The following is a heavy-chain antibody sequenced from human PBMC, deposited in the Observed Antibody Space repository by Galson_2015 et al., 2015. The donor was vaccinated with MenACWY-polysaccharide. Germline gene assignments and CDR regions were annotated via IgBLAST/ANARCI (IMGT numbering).Heavy chain of an antibody. D-gene: IGHD3-3*01. CDR1: EFAFSTYW. CDR3: ARGHYDLWSVYRHYYFGLVV. J-gene: IGHJ6*01. CDR2: INSDETSK. Sequence: SLRLSCAASEFAFSTYWMHWVRQVPGKGPVWVSRINSDETSKSYADSVKGRFSISRDNAKSTLYLQMNSLRAEDTAVYYCARGHYDLWSVYRHYYFGLVVWGQGTTVTVSS. V-gene: IGHV3-74*01.